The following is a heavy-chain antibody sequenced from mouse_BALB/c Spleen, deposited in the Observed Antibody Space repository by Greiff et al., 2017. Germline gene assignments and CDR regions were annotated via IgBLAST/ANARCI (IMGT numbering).Heavy chain of an antibody. CDR3: ARSSGTDAMDY. Sequence: QVQLQQSGAELMKPGASVKISCKATGYTFSSYWIEWVKQRPGHGLEWIGEILPGSGSTNYNEKFKGKATFTADTSSNTAYMQLSSLTSENSAVYYCARSSGTDAMDYWGQGTSVTVSS. CDR2: ILPGSGST. V-gene: IGHV1-9*01. D-gene: IGHD4-1*01. CDR1: GYTFSSYW. J-gene: IGHJ4*01.